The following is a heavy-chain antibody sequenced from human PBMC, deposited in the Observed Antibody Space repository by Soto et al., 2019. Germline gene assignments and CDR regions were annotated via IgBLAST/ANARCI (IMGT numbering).Heavy chain of an antibody. CDR2: ISGHAGAT. D-gene: IGHD1-1*01. CDR1: GFNFRSHA. J-gene: IGHJ5*01. V-gene: IGHV3-23*01. Sequence: EVQLLESGGGLVQPGGSLRVSCAVSGFNFRSHAMSWVRQAPGKGLEWVSGISGHAGATYYTDSVKGRFTIFRDNSKNTLFLQMNSLRAEDTAIYYYAKDWGTTGIGGWFDSWGQGTLVSVSS. CDR3: AKDWGTTGIGGWFDS.